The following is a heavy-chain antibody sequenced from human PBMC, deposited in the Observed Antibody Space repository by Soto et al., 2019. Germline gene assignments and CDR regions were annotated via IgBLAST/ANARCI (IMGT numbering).Heavy chain of an antibody. J-gene: IGHJ5*02. V-gene: IGHV4-39*02. CDR1: GVSISYNSYY. Sequence: SETLSLTCSVSGVSISYNSYYWGWIRQPPGKGLEWVGGIFYTGTTYYSPSLKDRVTISVDTSKNSFSLNLTSVTATDTAVYFCARLVVVAPVANAWGQGTLVNV. D-gene: IGHD2-21*01. CDR3: ARLVVVAPVANA. CDR2: IFYTGTT.